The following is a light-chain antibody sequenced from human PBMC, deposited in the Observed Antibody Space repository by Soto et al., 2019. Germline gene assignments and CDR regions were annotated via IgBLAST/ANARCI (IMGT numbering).Light chain of an antibody. J-gene: IGKJ1*01. CDR1: QGINKY. Sequence: DIQMTQSPSATSTPVGDSVTITCQSSQGINKYLAWFQQRPGKVPQRLIYSVSSLQSGVPSRFSGSGSGTEFTLTISSLQPEDSATYYCLQNNRYPWTFGQGTKGDIK. V-gene: IGKV1-17*03. CDR2: SVS. CDR3: LQNNRYPWT.